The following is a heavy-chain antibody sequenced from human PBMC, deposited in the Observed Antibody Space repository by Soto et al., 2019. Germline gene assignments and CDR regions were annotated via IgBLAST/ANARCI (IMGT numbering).Heavy chain of an antibody. V-gene: IGHV4-30-2*01. D-gene: IGHD3-10*01. CDR2: IYHSGST. CDR3: ARGDIIRGGPIDS. Sequence: QVQLQESASGLVKPSQALSLTCVVSGDSISGSFSWHWVRRPPGEGLEWLGYIYHSGSTHYSPSLRGRITTAVNTSKNMFSLKLTDVTAADTAVYYCARGDIIRGGPIDSWGQGTLVSVSS. J-gene: IGHJ4*02. CDR1: GDSISGSFS.